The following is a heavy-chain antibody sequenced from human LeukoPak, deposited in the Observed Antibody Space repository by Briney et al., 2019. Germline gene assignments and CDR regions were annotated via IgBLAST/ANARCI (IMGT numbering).Heavy chain of an antibody. CDR1: GFTLSSYR. CDR3: AREGVAGALGY. CDR2: FHSDGSTT. V-gene: IGHV3-74*01. J-gene: IGHJ4*02. D-gene: IGHD6-19*01. Sequence: GGSLRLSCAASGFTLSSYRMNWVRQAPGKGLVWVSRFHSDGSTTTYADSVKGRFTISRDNAKNTLYLQMNSLRAEDTAVYYCAREGVAGALGYWGQGTLVTVSS.